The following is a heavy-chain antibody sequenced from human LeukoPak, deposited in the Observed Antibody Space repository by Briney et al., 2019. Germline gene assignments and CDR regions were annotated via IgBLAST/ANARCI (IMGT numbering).Heavy chain of an antibody. V-gene: IGHV1-69*04. CDR2: IIPILGIA. J-gene: IGHJ6*02. CDR1: GGTFSSYA. D-gene: IGHD4-17*01. CDR3: ARDTFTVTTYFYYYYGMDV. Sequence: ASVKVSRKASGGTFSSYAISWVRQAPGQGLEWMGRIIPILGIANYAQKFQGRVTITADKSTSTAYMELSSLRSEDTAVYYCARDTFTVTTYFYYYYGMDVWGQGTTVTVSS.